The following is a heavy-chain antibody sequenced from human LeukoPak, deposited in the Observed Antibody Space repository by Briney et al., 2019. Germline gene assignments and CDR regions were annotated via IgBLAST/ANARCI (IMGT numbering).Heavy chain of an antibody. J-gene: IGHJ4*02. Sequence: SETLSLTCTVSGGTISRSAYYWGWIRQPPGKGLEWIGSIYYSGSTYYNPSLKSRVTISVDTSKNQFSLKLSSVTAADTAVYYCARPNYTYYYDSSGYYSYWGQGTLVTVSS. CDR3: ARPNYTYYYDSSGYYSY. CDR2: IYYSGST. CDR1: GGTISRSAYY. V-gene: IGHV4-39*07. D-gene: IGHD3-22*01.